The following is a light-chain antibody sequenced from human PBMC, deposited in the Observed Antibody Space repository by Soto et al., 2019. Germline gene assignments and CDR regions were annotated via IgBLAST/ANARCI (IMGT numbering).Light chain of an antibody. V-gene: IGLV1-44*01. Sequence: QSVLTQPPSASGTPGQRVTISCSGNSSNIGSNTVNWYQQLPGTAPKLLIYSNNQRPSGVPDRFSGSKSGTSASLAISGHQSEDEADYYCAAWDDSLIGYVFGTGTNVTVL. J-gene: IGLJ1*01. CDR1: SSNIGSNT. CDR3: AAWDDSLIGYV. CDR2: SNN.